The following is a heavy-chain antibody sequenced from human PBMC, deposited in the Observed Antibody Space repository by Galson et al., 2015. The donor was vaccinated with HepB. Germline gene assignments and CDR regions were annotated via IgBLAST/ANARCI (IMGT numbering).Heavy chain of an antibody. J-gene: IGHJ6*03. D-gene: IGHD6-6*01. Sequence: SLRLSCAASGFTFSDHGMHWVRQAPAKGLEWVAVVSHDGSIESYGDSVKGRFTISRDNSKNTLYLQMNSLSVDDTAVYYCAKDPYSRSSHYYYHMDVWGKRTTVIVSS. CDR3: AKDPYSRSSHYYYHMDV. V-gene: IGHV3-30*18. CDR1: GFTFSDHG. CDR2: VSHDGSIE.